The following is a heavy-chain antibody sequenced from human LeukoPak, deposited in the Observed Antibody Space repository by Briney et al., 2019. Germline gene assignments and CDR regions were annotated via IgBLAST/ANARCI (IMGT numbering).Heavy chain of an antibody. V-gene: IGHV2-5*02. CDR3: AHRGYSGYAYSYFDY. D-gene: IGHD5-12*01. J-gene: IGHJ4*02. CDR2: IYWDDDK. Sequence: ESGPTLVKPTQTLTLTCTFSGFSLSTSGVGAGWIRQPPGKALEWLALIYWDDDKRYSPSLKSRLTITKDTSKNQVVLTMTNMDPVDTATYYCAHRGYSGYAYSYFDYWGQGTLVTVSS. CDR1: GFSLSTSGVG.